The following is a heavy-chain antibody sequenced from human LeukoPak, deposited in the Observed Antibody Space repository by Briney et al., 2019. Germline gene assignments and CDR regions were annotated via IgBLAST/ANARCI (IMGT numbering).Heavy chain of an antibody. CDR3: ARDGQDSSEEGFDY. V-gene: IGHV1-18*01. D-gene: IGHD6-19*01. J-gene: IGHJ4*02. CDR2: ISAYNGNT. Sequence: ASVKVSCKASGYTFTSDGISWVRQAPGQGLEWRGWISAYNGNTNYAQKLQGRVTMTTDTSTSTAYMELRSLRSDDTAVYYCARDGQDSSEEGFDYWGQGTLVTVSS. CDR1: GYTFTSDG.